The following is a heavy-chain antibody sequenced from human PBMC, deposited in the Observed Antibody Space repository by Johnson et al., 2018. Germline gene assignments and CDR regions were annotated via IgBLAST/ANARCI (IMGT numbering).Heavy chain of an antibody. CDR2: IWDDESNK. CDR3: ARDLYGSSSAWNHGMDV. CDR1: GFSFSSFG. J-gene: IGHJ6*02. Sequence: QVQLVESGGGVVQPGRSLRLSCAASGFSFSSFGMYWVRQAPGKGLEWVAVIWDDESNKYHLDSVKGRFTISRDKSKNTLYLQMNSLRAEDTAVYYCARDLYGSSSAWNHGMDVWGQGTTVSVSS. V-gene: IGHV3-33*01. D-gene: IGHD6-6*01.